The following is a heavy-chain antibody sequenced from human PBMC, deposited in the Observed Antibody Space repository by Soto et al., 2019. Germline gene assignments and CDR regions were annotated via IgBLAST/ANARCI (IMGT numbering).Heavy chain of an antibody. CDR3: TRGLFDIVVVVAAIGAFDI. Sequence: GGSLRLSCTASGFTFGDYAMSWFRQAPGKGLEWVGFIRSKAYGGTTEYAASVKGRFTISRDDSKSIAYLQMNSLKTEDTAVYYCTRGLFDIVVVVAAIGAFDIWGQGTMVTVSS. D-gene: IGHD2-15*01. CDR2: IRSKAYGGTT. CDR1: GFTFGDYA. J-gene: IGHJ3*02. V-gene: IGHV3-49*03.